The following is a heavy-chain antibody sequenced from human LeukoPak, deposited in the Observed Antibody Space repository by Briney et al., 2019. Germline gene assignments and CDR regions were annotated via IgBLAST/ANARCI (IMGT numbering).Heavy chain of an antibody. V-gene: IGHV3-23*01. CDR1: GFTFHTYA. CDR2: LSGSGESR. Sequence: PGGSLRLSCAASGFTFHTYAMSWVRQAPGKRLDWVSVLSGSGESRYYADSVKGRFTISRDNSKNTVYLQMNSLRAEDTAVYYCATYSSLNRREFQYWGQGTLLTVSS. J-gene: IGHJ1*01. CDR3: ATYSSLNRREFQY. D-gene: IGHD3-22*01.